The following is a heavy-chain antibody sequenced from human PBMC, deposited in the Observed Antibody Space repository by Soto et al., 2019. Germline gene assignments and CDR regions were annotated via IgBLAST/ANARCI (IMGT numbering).Heavy chain of an antibody. V-gene: IGHV5-51*01. Sequence: PGESLKISCKGSGYNFAGYWIAWVRQMPGKGLELMGIVYPSDSDTRYRPSFQGQVTISADKSISSAYLQWSSLRASDTAMYYCARGGVSTRTFDYWGQGTPVTVSS. CDR1: GYNFAGYW. CDR2: VYPSDSDT. J-gene: IGHJ4*02. CDR3: ARGGVSTRTFDY. D-gene: IGHD3-3*01.